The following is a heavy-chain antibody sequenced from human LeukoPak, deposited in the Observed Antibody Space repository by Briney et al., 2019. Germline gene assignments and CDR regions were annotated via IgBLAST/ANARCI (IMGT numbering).Heavy chain of an antibody. D-gene: IGHD6-13*01. Sequence: SVKVSCKASGGTFSSYAISWVRQAPGQGLEWTGGIIPIFGTANYAQKFQGRVTITTDESTSTAYMELSSLRSEDTAVYYCARDRIEADRYFDYWGQGTLVTVSS. J-gene: IGHJ4*02. CDR2: IIPIFGTA. CDR1: GGTFSSYA. CDR3: ARDRIEADRYFDY. V-gene: IGHV1-69*05.